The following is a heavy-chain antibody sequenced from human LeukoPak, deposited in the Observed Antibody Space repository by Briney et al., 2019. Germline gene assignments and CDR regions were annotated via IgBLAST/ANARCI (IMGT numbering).Heavy chain of an antibody. J-gene: IGHJ5*02. CDR3: ARGATVVVGWFDP. Sequence: SETLSLTCTVSGGSISSYYWSWIRQPPGKGLEWIGEINHSGSTNYNPSLKSRVTISVDTSKNQFSLKLSSVTAADTAVYYCARGATVVVGWFDPWGQGTLVTVSS. D-gene: IGHD2-2*01. CDR1: GGSISSYY. CDR2: INHSGST. V-gene: IGHV4-34*01.